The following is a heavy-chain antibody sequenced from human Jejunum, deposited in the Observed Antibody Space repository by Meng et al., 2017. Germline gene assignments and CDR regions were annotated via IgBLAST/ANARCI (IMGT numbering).Heavy chain of an antibody. Sequence: QVQLVQSGAEVRKPGASVNVSCKASGYTFTSNAMHWVRQAPGQRLEWLGWINTGNGNTKYSEKLQGRVTITRDTSASTAYMELSSLRSEDTAIYYCATLCGGNCYSDYWGQGTLVTVSS. CDR2: INTGNGNT. D-gene: IGHD2-21*02. J-gene: IGHJ4*02. V-gene: IGHV1-3*04. CDR1: GYTFTSNA. CDR3: ATLCGGNCYSDY.